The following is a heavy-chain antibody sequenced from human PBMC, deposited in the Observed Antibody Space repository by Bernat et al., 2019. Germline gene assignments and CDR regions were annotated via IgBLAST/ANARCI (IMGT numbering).Heavy chain of an antibody. V-gene: IGHV4-59*01. Sequence: QVQLQESGPGLVKPSETLSLTCTVSGGSISSYYWSWIRQPPGKGREWIGYIYYSGSTNYNPSLKSRVTISVDTSKNQFSLKLSSVTAADTAVYYCAATTGTTDYWGQGTLVTVSS. J-gene: IGHJ4*02. CDR2: IYYSGST. D-gene: IGHD1-7*01. CDR1: GGSISSYY. CDR3: AATTGTTDY.